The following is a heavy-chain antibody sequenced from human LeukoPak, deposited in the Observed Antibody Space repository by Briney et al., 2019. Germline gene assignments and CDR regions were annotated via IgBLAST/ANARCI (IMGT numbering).Heavy chain of an antibody. CDR1: GFTISNAW. J-gene: IGHJ4*02. Sequence: PGGSLTLTCAASGFTISNAWMSWVRQAPGTGLEWVGRIKKKTKGGTTDYAAPVKGIFTISRDDSKNTLYLQMNSLKTEDTAVYYCTTAVGGTEDFDYWGQGTLVTVSS. D-gene: IGHD1-26*01. V-gene: IGHV3-15*01. CDR3: TTAVGGTEDFDY. CDR2: IKKKTKGGTT.